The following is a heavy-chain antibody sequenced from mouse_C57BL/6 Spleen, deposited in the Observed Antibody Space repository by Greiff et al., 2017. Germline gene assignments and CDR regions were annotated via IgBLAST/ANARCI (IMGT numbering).Heavy chain of an antibody. CDR3: SYDRFAY. CDR2: IDPENGDT. CDR1: GFNIKDDY. V-gene: IGHV14-4*01. J-gene: IGHJ3*01. D-gene: IGHD2-3*01. Sequence: VQLKQSGAELVRPGASVKLSCTASGFNIKDDYMHWVKQRPEQGLEWIGWIDPENGDTEYASKFQGKATITADTSSNTAYLQLSSLTSEDTAVYYCSYDRFAYWGQGTLVTVSA.